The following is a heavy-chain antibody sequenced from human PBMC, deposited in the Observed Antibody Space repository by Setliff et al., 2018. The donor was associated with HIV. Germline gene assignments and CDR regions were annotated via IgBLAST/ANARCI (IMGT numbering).Heavy chain of an antibody. J-gene: IGHJ5*02. V-gene: IGHV1-2*02. D-gene: IGHD3-10*01. CDR2: INTNSGGT. CDR3: ARGGTYYYNSGSYTSLTNNYFDP. Sequence: ASVMVSCKASGYTFIGYYMHWVRQAPGQGLEWMGWINTNSGGTNYAQKFQGRVTMTRDTSIATAYMELSRLRSDDTAVYYCARGGTYYYNSGSYTSLTNNYFDPWGQGTLVTVSS. CDR1: GYTFIGYY.